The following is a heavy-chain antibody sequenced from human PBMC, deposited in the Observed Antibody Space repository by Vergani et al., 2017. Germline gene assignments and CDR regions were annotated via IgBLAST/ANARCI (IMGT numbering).Heavy chain of an antibody. CDR1: GFTFSSYG. D-gene: IGHD6-13*01. CDR2: ISYDGSNK. Sequence: QVQLVESGGGVVQPGRSLRLSCAASGFTFSSYGMHWVRQAPGKGLEWVAVISYDGSNKYYADSVKGRFTISRYNSKNTLYLQMNSLRAEDTAVYYCAKDGISAAGYHMYYFDYWGQGTLVTVSS. J-gene: IGHJ4*02. CDR3: AKDGISAAGYHMYYFDY. V-gene: IGHV3-30*18.